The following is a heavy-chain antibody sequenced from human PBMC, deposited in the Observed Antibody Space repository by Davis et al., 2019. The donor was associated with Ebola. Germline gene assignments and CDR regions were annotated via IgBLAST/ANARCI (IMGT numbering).Heavy chain of an antibody. CDR2: INQRGTT. V-gene: IGHV4-34*01. CDR3: ARVVYSSSWYQGFDP. Sequence: SETLSLTCAVSGGSFGAYFWSWIRQTPGKGLEWIGKINQRGTTDYNPSLKSRLTISVDTSKNQFSLKLSSVTAADTAVYYCARVVYSSSWYQGFDPWGQGTLVTVSS. J-gene: IGHJ5*02. D-gene: IGHD6-13*01. CDR1: GGSFGAYF.